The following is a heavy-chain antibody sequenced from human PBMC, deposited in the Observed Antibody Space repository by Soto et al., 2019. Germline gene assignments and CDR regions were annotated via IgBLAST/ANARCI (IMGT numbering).Heavy chain of an antibody. CDR1: GGSISTGGYY. CDR3: ASTRDYFDY. V-gene: IGHV4-31*03. J-gene: IGHJ4*02. CDR2: IYYSGSS. Sequence: SETLSLTCTVSGGSISTGGYYWSWIRQHPGKGLEWIGYIYYSGSSSYNLSLKGRLTISVDTSKNQFSLKLSSVTAADTAVYYCASTRDYFDYWGQGILVTV. D-gene: IGHD1-1*01.